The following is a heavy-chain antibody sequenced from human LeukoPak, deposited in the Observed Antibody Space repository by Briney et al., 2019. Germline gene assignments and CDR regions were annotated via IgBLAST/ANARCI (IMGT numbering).Heavy chain of an antibody. Sequence: ASAKVSCKATSRISWVRQAPGQGLEWMGWIGSYGGDTYYAQKFQGRVTVTTDTSTSTVYMELRSLRSDDTAVYYCARDLWNFYDDSGYYRDFDSWGQGTLVTVSS. D-gene: IGHD3-22*01. J-gene: IGHJ5*01. V-gene: IGHV1-18*01. CDR2: IGSYGGDT. CDR1: TSR. CDR3: ARDLWNFYDDSGYYRDFDS.